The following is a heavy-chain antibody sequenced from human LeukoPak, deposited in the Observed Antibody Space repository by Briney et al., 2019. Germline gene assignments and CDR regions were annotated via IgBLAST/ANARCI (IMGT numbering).Heavy chain of an antibody. CDR2: FYRGEIT. J-gene: IGHJ4*02. D-gene: IGHD2-15*01. Sequence: GGSLRLSCAASGFAVSSSYMYWVRQAPGKGLEWVSFFYRGEITYYAESVRGRFTISRDISKNTLYLLMNSLIPEDTAVYYCAREVVSIPSYFESWGQGTRVTVSS. CDR1: GFAVSSSY. V-gene: IGHV3-53*01. CDR3: AREVVSIPSYFES.